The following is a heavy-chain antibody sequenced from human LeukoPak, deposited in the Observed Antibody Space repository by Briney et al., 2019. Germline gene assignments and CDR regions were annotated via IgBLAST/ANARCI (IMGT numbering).Heavy chain of an antibody. J-gene: IGHJ6*02. CDR2: IYYSGST. D-gene: IGHD4-23*01. CDR1: GGSISSGTYY. CDR3: ARGRRGYGGPRPYYYYGMDV. Sequence: PSQTLSLTCTVSGGSISSGTYYWSWIRQHPGKGLEWIGYIYYSGSTYYNPSLKSRLTISVDTSKNQFSLKLSSVTAADTAVYYCARGRRGYGGPRPYYYYGMDVWGQGTTVTVSS. V-gene: IGHV4-31*03.